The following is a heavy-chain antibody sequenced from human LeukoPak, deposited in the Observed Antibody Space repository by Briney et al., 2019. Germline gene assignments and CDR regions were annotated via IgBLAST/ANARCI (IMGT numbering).Heavy chain of an antibody. D-gene: IGHD5-12*01. CDR1: GVTFSNYG. CDR3: TTKVTRGNSGDDYDD. Sequence: SGGSLRLSCAASGVTFSNYGMHWVRQAPGKGLEWVALISSNGNDKVYGDSVKGRFTISRDDSKSTLYPQMNSLRVEDSAVYYCTTKVTRGNSGDDYDDWGQGTLVTVSS. J-gene: IGHJ4*02. V-gene: IGHV3-30*03. CDR2: ISSNGNDK.